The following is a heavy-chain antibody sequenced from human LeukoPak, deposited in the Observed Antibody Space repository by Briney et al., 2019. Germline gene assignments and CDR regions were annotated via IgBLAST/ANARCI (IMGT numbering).Heavy chain of an antibody. Sequence: PSETLSLTCTVSGDSITSYYWSWIRQPPGKGPEWIGYIYYIGSTNYNPSLNSRVTISIDTSKNQFSLKLRSVTAADTAVYYCARIEMATTQDYYYYMDAWGKGTTVTVSS. J-gene: IGHJ6*03. CDR3: ARIEMATTQDYYYYMDA. CDR1: GDSITSYY. V-gene: IGHV4-59*08. D-gene: IGHD5-24*01. CDR2: IYYIGST.